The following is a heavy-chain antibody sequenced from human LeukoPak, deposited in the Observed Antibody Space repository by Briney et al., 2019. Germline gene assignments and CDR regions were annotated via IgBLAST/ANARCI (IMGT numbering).Heavy chain of an antibody. Sequence: PSETLSLTCTVSGGSISSSSYYWGWIRQPPGKGLEWIGSIYYSGSTYYNPSLKSRVTISVDTSKNQFSLKLSSVTAADTAVYYCACSGGSLLPYYYYYGMDVWGQGTTVTVSS. V-gene: IGHV4-39*01. CDR1: GGSISSSSYY. CDR3: ACSGGSLLPYYYYYGMDV. D-gene: IGHD2-15*01. CDR2: IYYSGST. J-gene: IGHJ6*02.